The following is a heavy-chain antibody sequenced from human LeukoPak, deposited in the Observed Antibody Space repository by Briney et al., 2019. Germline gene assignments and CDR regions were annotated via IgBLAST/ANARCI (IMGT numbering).Heavy chain of an antibody. D-gene: IGHD4-17*01. CDR3: ARDRDYGDYEDAFDI. J-gene: IGHJ3*02. V-gene: IGHV3-7*01. CDR1: GFTFSSYW. CDR2: IKQDGSEK. Sequence: GGSLRLSCAASGFTFSSYWMSWVRQAPGKGLEWVANIKQDGSEKYYVDSVKGRFTISRDNAKNSLYLQMNSLRAEDTAVYYCARDRDYGDYEDAFDIWGQGTMVTVSS.